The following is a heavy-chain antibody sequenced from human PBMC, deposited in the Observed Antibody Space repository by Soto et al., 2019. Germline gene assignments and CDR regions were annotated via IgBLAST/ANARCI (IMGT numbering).Heavy chain of an antibody. J-gene: IGHJ4*02. CDR3: ARLYFDY. Sequence: GSLRLSCAASGFTFSSYGMHWVRQAPGKGLEWVAVISYDGSNKYYADSVKGRFTISRDNSKNTLYLQMNSLRAEDTAVYYCARLYFDYWGQGTLVTVSS. CDR1: GFTFSSYG. CDR2: ISYDGSNK. V-gene: IGHV3-30*03.